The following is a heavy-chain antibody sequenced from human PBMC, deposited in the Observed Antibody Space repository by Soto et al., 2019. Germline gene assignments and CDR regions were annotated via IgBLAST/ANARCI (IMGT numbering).Heavy chain of an antibody. J-gene: IGHJ4*02. CDR1: GFTFRGYV. CDR2: TSYDGSNN. Sequence: QVQLVESGGGVVQPGTSLRLSCVGSGFTFRGYVIHWVRQAPGKGLEWVALTSYDGSNNFYGDAVKGRFTISRHNSRNTVELQRDSLRCEDTAFYYCARWGTTGGLDVWGQGTLVSVSS. CDR3: ARWGTTGGLDV. V-gene: IGHV3-33*05. D-gene: IGHD3-16*01.